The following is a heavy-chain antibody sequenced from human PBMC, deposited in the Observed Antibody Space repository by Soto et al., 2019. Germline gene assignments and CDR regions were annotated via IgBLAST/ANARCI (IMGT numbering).Heavy chain of an antibody. V-gene: IGHV4-31*03. CDR1: GGSISSGGYY. D-gene: IGHD2-15*01. CDR2: IYYSGST. CDR3: ARDHCSGGSCYPGAHDY. J-gene: IGHJ4*02. Sequence: QVQLQESGPGLVKPSQTLSLTCTVSGGSISSGGYYWSWIRQHPGKGLEWIGYIYYSGSTYYNPSLKSRVTISVDTSKNQFSLKLSSVTAADTAVYYCARDHCSGGSCYPGAHDYWGQGTLVTVSS.